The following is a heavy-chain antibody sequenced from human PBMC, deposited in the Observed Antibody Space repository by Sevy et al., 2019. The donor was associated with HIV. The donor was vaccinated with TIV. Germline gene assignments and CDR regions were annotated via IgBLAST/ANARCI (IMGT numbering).Heavy chain of an antibody. D-gene: IGHD1-26*01. CDR1: GGSVSSGSYF. CDR3: ARDSGTYPYYFDY. V-gene: IGHV4-61*01. CDR2: NHYSGST. J-gene: IGHJ4*02. Sequence: SETLSLTWTVSGGSVSSGSYFWSWIRQPPGKGLEWIGYNHYSGSTNYNPSLKSRVTISVDTSKNQFSLNLSSMTAADTAVYYCARDSGTYPYYFDYWGQGTLVTVSS.